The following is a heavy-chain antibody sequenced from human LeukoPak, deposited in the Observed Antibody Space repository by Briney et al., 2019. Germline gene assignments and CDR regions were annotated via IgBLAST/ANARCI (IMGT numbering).Heavy chain of an antibody. CDR2: IYTSGST. D-gene: IGHD4-17*01. CDR1: GGSISSYY. CDR3: ARDRSDYSPFDY. Sequence: ETSETLSLTCTVSGGSISSYYWSWIQQPAGKGLEWIGRIYTSGSTNYNPSLKSRVTMSVDTSKNQFSLKLSSVTAADTAVYYCARDRSDYSPFDYWGQGTLVTVSS. J-gene: IGHJ4*02. V-gene: IGHV4-4*07.